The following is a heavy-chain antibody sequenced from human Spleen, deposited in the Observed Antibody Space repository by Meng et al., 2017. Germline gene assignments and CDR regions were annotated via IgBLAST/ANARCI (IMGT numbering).Heavy chain of an antibody. CDR1: AWSGTTYV. CDR2: MYYSGNT. J-gene: IGHJ4*02. Sequence: HVQLHAWGPVRVKPSELRSLACAVSAWSGTTYVLTWMRHSPGKVREWIGYMYYSGNTDYNPTLKSRVTMSLDRSNNQFTLELNSVTAADTAGYYCARDGLDVQWRIPGYWGQGALVTVSS. CDR3: ARDGLDVQWRIPGY. V-gene: IGHV4-59*02. D-gene: IGHD6-19*01.